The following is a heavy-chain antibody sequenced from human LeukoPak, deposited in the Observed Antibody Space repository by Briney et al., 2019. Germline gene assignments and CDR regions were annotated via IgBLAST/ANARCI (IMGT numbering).Heavy chain of an antibody. J-gene: IGHJ4*02. CDR2: IYPSGST. CDR1: GASITNYY. V-gene: IGHV4-4*07. D-gene: IGHD1-1*01. CDR3: ARVRPNWNDGTFDY. Sequence: PSETLSLTCTVSGASITNYYWSWIRQSAGKGLEWIGRIYPSGSTHSNPSLKSRVTMSVDTSKHHFPLGLSSVTAADTAVYYCARVRPNWNDGTFDYWGQGTLVTVSS.